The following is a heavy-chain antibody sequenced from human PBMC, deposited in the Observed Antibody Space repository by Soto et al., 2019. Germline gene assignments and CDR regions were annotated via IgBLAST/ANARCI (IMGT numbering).Heavy chain of an antibody. Sequence: QVHLVEAGGGVVQPGRSLRLSCAASAFTFSAYGMHWVRQAPGKGLDWVAFVSADGSYRYYADSVKGRFTISRDNSKNTPYLQMSSLRADDTAVYDCAQFSLPVSLSHFPMDVWGQGTTVTFSS. CDR3: AQFSLPVSLSHFPMDV. D-gene: IGHD1-26*01. CDR1: AFTFSAYG. V-gene: IGHV3-30*18. J-gene: IGHJ6*02. CDR2: VSADGSYR.